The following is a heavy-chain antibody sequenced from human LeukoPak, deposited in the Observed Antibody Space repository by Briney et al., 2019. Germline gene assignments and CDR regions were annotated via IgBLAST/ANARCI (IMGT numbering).Heavy chain of an antibody. J-gene: IGHJ6*02. CDR2: ISAYNGNT. D-gene: IGHD1-20*01. Sequence: ASVKVSCKASGYTFTSYGISWVRQAPGQGLEWMGWISAYNGNTNYAQKLQGRVTMTTDTSTSTAYMELRSLRSDDTAVYYCASGITRTPGIHYYYYGMDVWGQGTTVTVSS. CDR3: ASGITRTPGIHYYYYGMDV. V-gene: IGHV1-18*01. CDR1: GYTFTSYG.